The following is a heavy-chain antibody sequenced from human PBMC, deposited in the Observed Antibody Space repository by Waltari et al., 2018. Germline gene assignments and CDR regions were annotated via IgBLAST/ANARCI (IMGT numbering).Heavy chain of an antibody. J-gene: IGHJ4*02. Sequence: QVQLVESGGGVVQPGRSLRLSCAASGFTFSSYGMHWVRQAPGKGLEWVAVRWDDGSNKDYADSVKGRFTISRDNSKNTLYLQMNSLRAEDTAMYYCAKDVYDCSSTSCYQYFDYWGQGTLVTVSS. CDR3: AKDVYDCSSTSCYQYFDY. D-gene: IGHD2-2*01. V-gene: IGHV3-30*18. CDR1: GFTFSSYG. CDR2: RWDDGSNK.